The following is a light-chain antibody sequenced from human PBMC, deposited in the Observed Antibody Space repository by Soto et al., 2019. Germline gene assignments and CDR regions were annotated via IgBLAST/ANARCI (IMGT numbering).Light chain of an antibody. CDR2: SNN. Sequence: QSVLTQPPSASGTPGQRVTISCSGSSSNIGSNTVNWYQQLPGTAPKLLISSNNQRPSGVPDRFSGSKSGTSASLAISGLQSEDEADYYCAAWDDSRVVFGGGTKLTVL. V-gene: IGLV1-44*01. J-gene: IGLJ2*01. CDR3: AAWDDSRVV. CDR1: SSNIGSNT.